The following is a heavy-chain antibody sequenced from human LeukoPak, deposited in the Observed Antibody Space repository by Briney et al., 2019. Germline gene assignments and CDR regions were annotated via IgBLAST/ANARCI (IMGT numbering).Heavy chain of an antibody. CDR3: ARDRLYTGYDPVLDL. CDR1: GFTFSSYA. J-gene: IGHJ5*02. V-gene: IGHV3-30-3*01. Sequence: GGSLRLSCAASGFTFSSYAMHWVRQAPGKGLEWVAVISYDGSNKYYADSVKGRFTISRDNSKNTLYLQMNSLRAEDTAVYYCARDRLYTGYDPVLDLWGQGTPVTVSS. CDR2: ISYDGSNK. D-gene: IGHD5-12*01.